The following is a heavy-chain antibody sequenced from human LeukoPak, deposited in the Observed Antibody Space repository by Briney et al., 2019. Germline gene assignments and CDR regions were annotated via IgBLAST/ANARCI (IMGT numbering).Heavy chain of an antibody. CDR1: GDSITTYY. CDR3: ARASLASANYYNARPLFDY. CDR2: IYNNGNT. Sequence: SETLSLTCTVSGDSITTYYWSWIRQPPGKGLQWIGYIYNNGNTKHNPSLKSRVTISGDSSKDQFSLELTSVTAADTAIYYCARASLASANYYNARPLFDYWGQGTLVTVSS. J-gene: IGHJ4*02. V-gene: IGHV4-4*09. D-gene: IGHD3-10*01.